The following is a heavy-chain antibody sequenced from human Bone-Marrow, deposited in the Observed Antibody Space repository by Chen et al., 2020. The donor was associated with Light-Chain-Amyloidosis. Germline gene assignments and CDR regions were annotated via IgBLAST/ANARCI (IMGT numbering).Heavy chain of an antibody. CDR2: ISSSSSTI. D-gene: IGHD6-6*01. V-gene: IGHV3-48*01. J-gene: IGHJ6*03. CDR3: AREAARRYYYYYMDV. Sequence: EVQLVESGGGLVQPGGSLRLSCAASGFTFGSYSMNWVRQAPGKGLEWVSYISSSSSTIYYADSVKGRFTISRDNAKNSLYLQMNSLRAEDTAVYYCAREAARRYYYYYMDVWGKGTTVTVSS. CDR1: GFTFGSYS.